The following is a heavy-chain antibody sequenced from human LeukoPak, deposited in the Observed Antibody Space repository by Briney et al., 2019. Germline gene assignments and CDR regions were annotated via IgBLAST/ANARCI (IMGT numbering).Heavy chain of an antibody. V-gene: IGHV3-23*01. J-gene: IGHJ4*02. CDR2: ISGSGDST. CDR3: AKDRVGAYYYGSGSYSFDY. Sequence: PGGSLRPSCAASGFTFSSYAMSWVRQAPGKGLEWVSAISGSGDSTYYADSVKGRFTISRDNSKNTLYLQMNSLRAEDTAVYYCAKDRVGAYYYGSGSYSFDYWGQGTLVTVSS. CDR1: GFTFSSYA. D-gene: IGHD3-10*01.